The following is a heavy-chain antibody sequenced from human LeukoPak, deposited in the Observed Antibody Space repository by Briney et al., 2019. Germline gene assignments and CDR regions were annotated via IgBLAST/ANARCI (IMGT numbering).Heavy chain of an antibody. CDR3: ARRGRNSSGWQDYL. V-gene: IGHV4-59*01. Sequence: PSETLSLTCTVSGGSISSYYWSWIRQPPGKGLEWIANIYHTGSTNYNPSLSSRVTISIDTAKNQFSLKLTSVTAADTAVYYCARRGRNSSGWQDYLWGQGTLVPVSS. CDR1: GGSISSYY. CDR2: IYHTGST. D-gene: IGHD6-25*01. J-gene: IGHJ4*02.